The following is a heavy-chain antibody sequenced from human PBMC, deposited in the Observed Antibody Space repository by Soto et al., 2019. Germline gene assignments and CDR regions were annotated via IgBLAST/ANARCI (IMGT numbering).Heavy chain of an antibody. Sequence: YGGGRVSQMNGKGLEWMGIIYPGDSDIRYSPSFRGQVSISADRSITTAYLQWSSLKASDTAIYYCARLAGSPSGMDVWGLGTTVTVSS. CDR3: ARLAGSPSGMDV. J-gene: IGHJ6*02. CDR2: IYPGDSDI. D-gene: IGHD6-25*01. CDR1: YG. V-gene: IGHV5-51*01.